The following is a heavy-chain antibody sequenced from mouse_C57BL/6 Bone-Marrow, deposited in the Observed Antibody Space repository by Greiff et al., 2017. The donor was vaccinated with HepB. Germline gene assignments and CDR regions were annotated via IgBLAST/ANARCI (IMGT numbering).Heavy chain of an antibody. CDR1: GYTFTSYW. Sequence: QVQLQQSGAELVKPGASVKMSCKASGYTFTSYWITWVKQRPGQGLEWIGDIYPGSGSTNYNEKFKSKATLTVDTSSSTAYMQLSSLTSEDSAVYYCARRTYYGSSYGAMDYWGQGTSVTVSS. CDR2: IYPGSGST. J-gene: IGHJ4*01. CDR3: ARRTYYGSSYGAMDY. D-gene: IGHD1-1*01. V-gene: IGHV1-55*01.